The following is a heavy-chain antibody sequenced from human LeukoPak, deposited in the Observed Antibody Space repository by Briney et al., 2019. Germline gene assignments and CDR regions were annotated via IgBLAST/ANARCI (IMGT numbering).Heavy chain of an antibody. CDR3: ARTSYHYNSGDYGWYFDY. V-gene: IGHV4-59*11. CDR2: IYYSGIT. D-gene: IGHD3-10*01. CDR1: GGSISRQS. J-gene: IGHJ4*02. Sequence: PSETMALTCTVPGGSISRQSWSLILQPPGKGLDMIGYIYYSGITKYSPSLKSRVSISVDTSKNQFSLRLTSVTAADTAVYYCARTSYHYNSGDYGWYFDYWGQGTLVTVSA.